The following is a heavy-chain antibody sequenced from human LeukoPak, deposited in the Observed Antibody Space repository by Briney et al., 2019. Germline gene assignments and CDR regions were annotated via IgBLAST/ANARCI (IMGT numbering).Heavy chain of an antibody. Sequence: GGSLRLSCAASGFTFSSYGMHWVRQAPGKGLEWVAFIRYDGSNKYYADSVKGRFTISRDNSKNTLYLQMNSLRAEDTAVYYCAKDRGYYGSGLFDLWGRGTLVTASS. CDR1: GFTFSSYG. V-gene: IGHV3-30*02. CDR3: AKDRGYYGSGLFDL. J-gene: IGHJ2*01. D-gene: IGHD3-10*01. CDR2: IRYDGSNK.